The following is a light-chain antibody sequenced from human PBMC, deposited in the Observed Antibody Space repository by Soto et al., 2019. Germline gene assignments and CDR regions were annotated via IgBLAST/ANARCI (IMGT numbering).Light chain of an antibody. CDR2: KNV. J-gene: IGLJ1*01. Sequence: QSVLTQPPSASGPPGQRVTISCSGSSSNIGSYYVDWYQQLPGTAPKLLILKNVQRPSGVPDRLSGSKSGTSASLAISGLRPEDEADYYCAAWDDSLRADGFGAGNNVTDL. V-gene: IGLV1-47*01. CDR1: SSNIGSYY. CDR3: AAWDDSLRADG.